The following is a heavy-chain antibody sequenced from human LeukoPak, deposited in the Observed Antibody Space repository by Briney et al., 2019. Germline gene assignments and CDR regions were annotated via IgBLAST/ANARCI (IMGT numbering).Heavy chain of an antibody. CDR1: GFTFSSYA. J-gene: IGHJ4*02. Sequence: GGSLRLSCAASGFTFSSYAMSWVRQAPGKGLEWVSSLSGSGGSTYYADSVKGRFAISRDNSKNTLYLQMNSLRVEDTAVYYCAKDPHTGYSFAYWGQGTLVTVSS. D-gene: IGHD5-18*01. V-gene: IGHV3-23*01. CDR3: AKDPHTGYSFAY. CDR2: LSGSGGST.